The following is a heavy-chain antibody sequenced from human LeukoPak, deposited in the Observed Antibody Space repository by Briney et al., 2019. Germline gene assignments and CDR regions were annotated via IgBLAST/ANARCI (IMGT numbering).Heavy chain of an antibody. CDR3: AREGGPYRPLDY. CDR1: GGSITSTNY. V-gene: IGHV4-4*02. CDR2: VNLQGST. J-gene: IGHJ4*02. Sequence: SGTLSLTCGVSGGSITSTNYWTWVRQPPGEGLEWIGEVNLQGSTNYNPSLMGRVAISVDMSENHISLQLTSVTAADTAVYYCAREGGPYRPLDYSGQGTLVTVSS.